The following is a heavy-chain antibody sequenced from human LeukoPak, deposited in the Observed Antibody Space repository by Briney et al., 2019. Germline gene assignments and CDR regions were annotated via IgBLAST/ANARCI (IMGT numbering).Heavy chain of an antibody. V-gene: IGHV3-21*01. J-gene: IGHJ4*02. D-gene: IGHD3-10*01. CDR2: ISHSSSNI. CDR1: GFSFSGYS. Sequence: GGSLRLSCAASGFSFSGYSMNWVRQAPGKGLEWVSSISHSSSNIYYADSVKGRFTISRDSAQNSLFLHMNSLRAEDMAVYYCARNYYGSGTYQLFDYWGQGTLVTVSS. CDR3: ARNYYGSGTYQLFDY.